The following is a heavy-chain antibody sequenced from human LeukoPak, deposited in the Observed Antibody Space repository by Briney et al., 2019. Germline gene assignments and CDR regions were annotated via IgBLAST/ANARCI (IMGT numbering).Heavy chain of an antibody. V-gene: IGHV4-38-2*02. J-gene: IGHJ5*02. CDR2: IYHSGST. D-gene: IGHD2-2*01. Sequence: SETLSLTCTVSGYSISSGYYWGWIRQPPGKGLEWIGSIYHSGSTYYNPSLKSRVTISVDTSKNQFSLKLSSVTAADTAVYYCARGGVVPAAMGVSWFDPWGQGTLVTVSS. CDR1: GYSISSGYY. CDR3: ARGGVVPAAMGVSWFDP.